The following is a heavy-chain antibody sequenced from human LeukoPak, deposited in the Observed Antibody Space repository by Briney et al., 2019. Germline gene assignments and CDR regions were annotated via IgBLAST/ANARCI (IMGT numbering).Heavy chain of an antibody. J-gene: IGHJ4*02. CDR3: ARNDSSGYFDY. D-gene: IGHD3-22*01. Sequence: SETLSLTCTVSGGSISSYYGSWILQPPGKGLEWIGYIYYSGSTNYNPSLKSRVTISVDTSKNQFSLKLRSVTAADTAVYYCARNDSSGYFDYWGQGTLVTVSS. CDR2: IYYSGST. V-gene: IGHV4-59*08. CDR1: GGSISSYY.